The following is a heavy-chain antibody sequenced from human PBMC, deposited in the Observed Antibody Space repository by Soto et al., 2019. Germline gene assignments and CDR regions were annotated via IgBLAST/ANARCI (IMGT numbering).Heavy chain of an antibody. CDR2: IRSKAYGGTT. CDR1: GFTFGDYA. J-gene: IGHJ4*02. D-gene: IGHD2-21*02. CDR3: TRGHCGGDCPLDY. V-gene: IGHV3-49*04. Sequence: QPVGSLRLSCTASGFTFGDYAMSWVRQAPGKGLEWVGFIRSKAYGGTTEYAASVKGRFTISRDDSKSIAYLQMNSLKTEDTAVYYCTRGHCGGDCPLDYWGQGTLVTVSS.